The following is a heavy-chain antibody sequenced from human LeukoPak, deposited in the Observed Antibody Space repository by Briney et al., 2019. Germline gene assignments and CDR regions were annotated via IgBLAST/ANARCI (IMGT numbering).Heavy chain of an antibody. V-gene: IGHV4-39*07. CDR3: ARRGVAARLARYYFDY. D-gene: IGHD6-6*01. CDR1: GGSITSSSYY. Sequence: SETLSLTCTVSGGSITSSSYYWGWIRQPPGKGLEWIGSIYYSGSTHYNPSLKSRVTISVNTSKNQFSLKLSSVTAADTAVYYCARRGVAARLARYYFDYWGQGTLVTVSS. CDR2: IYYSGST. J-gene: IGHJ4*02.